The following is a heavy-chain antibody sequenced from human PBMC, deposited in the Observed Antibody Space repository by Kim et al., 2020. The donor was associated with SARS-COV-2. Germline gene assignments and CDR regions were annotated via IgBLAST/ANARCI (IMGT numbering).Heavy chain of an antibody. D-gene: IGHD3-22*01. CDR2: ISYDGSNK. J-gene: IGHJ3*02. Sequence: GGSLRLSCAASGFTFSSYGMHWVRQAPGKGLEWVAVISYDGSNKYYADSVKGRFTISRDNSKNTLYLQMNSLRAEDTAVYYCACGLMIVDAFDIWGQGTMVTVSS. CDR1: GFTFSSYG. V-gene: IGHV3-30*03. CDR3: ACGLMIVDAFDI.